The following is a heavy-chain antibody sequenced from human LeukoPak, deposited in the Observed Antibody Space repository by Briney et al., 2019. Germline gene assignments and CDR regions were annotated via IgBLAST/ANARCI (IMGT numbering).Heavy chain of an antibody. CDR2: IWHDGSKK. CDR1: GFSFSSHG. J-gene: IGHJ5*02. CDR3: ARDREAARPGWFDP. D-gene: IGHD6-6*01. Sequence: GGSLRLSCAASGFSFSSHGMHWIRQVPGKGLEWVAVIWHDGSKKYYADFVKGRFTISRDNFKNTMSLQMNSLRADDTAVYYCARDREAARPGWFDPWGQGTLVTVSS. V-gene: IGHV3-33*01.